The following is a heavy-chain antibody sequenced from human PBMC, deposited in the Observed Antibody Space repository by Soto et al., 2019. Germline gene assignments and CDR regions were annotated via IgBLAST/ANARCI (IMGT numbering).Heavy chain of an antibody. V-gene: IGHV3-9*01. CDR3: AKGAPGYYNVDD. CDR2: ISWNSRRI. CDR1: GFAFYVYA. Sequence: PGGSLRLSGAASGFAFYVYAMHWVRPATGKGLEWVSGISWNSRRIGYADSVKGRFTISRDNAKNSLYLQMNSLTAEDPALYYWAKGAPGYYNVDDGGKGTTVTDSS. J-gene: IGHJ6*03.